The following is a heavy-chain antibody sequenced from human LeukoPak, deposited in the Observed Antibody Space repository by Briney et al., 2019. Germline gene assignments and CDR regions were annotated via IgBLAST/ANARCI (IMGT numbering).Heavy chain of an antibody. CDR2: ISSISHYI. CDR3: SRDSGRGPPEAFDI. CDR1: GFTFSDYS. J-gene: IGHJ3*02. V-gene: IGHV3-21*01. Sequence: GGSLRLSCAASGFTFSDYSMNWVRQAPGKGLEWVSTISSISHYIYYADSVKGRFTISRDNAMNSLYLQMNSLRAEDTAVYYCSRDSGRGPPEAFDIWGQGTMVTVSS. D-gene: IGHD2-15*01.